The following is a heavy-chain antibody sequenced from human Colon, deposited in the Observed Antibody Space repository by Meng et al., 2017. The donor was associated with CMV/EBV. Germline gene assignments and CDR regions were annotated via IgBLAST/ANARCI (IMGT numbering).Heavy chain of an antibody. V-gene: IGHV3-21*01. Sequence: GESLKISCAASGFSFRSHSMNWVRQAPGKGLEWVSSIDISTRYIFHADSVQGRFSTSRDNARQSIYLQMNNLRAEDTAVYYCARDRDGGYNYGNGYFDLWGQGTMVTVSS. CDR3: ARDRDGGYNYGNGYFDL. J-gene: IGHJ5*02. CDR2: IDISTRYI. D-gene: IGHD5-18*01. CDR1: GFSFRSHS.